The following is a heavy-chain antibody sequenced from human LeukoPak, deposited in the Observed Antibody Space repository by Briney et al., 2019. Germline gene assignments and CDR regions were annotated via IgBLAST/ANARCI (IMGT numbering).Heavy chain of an antibody. CDR2: ISGSGGST. Sequence: PGRSLRLSCAASGFTFSSYGMHWVRQAPGKGLEWVSAISGSGGSTYYADSVKGRFTISRDNSKNTLYLQMNSLRAEDTAVYYCAKEIIYYYYGMDVWGQGTTVTVSS. J-gene: IGHJ6*02. D-gene: IGHD3-10*01. V-gene: IGHV3-23*01. CDR1: GFTFSSYG. CDR3: AKEIIYYYYGMDV.